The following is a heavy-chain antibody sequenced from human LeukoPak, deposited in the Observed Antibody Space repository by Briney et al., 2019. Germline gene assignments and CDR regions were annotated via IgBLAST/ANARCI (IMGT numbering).Heavy chain of an antibody. CDR3: ARAMFNHGWHVDYFDY. J-gene: IGHJ4*02. D-gene: IGHD6-19*01. Sequence: GGSLRLSCAASGFTFTTSWMSWVRQAPGKGLEWVANINPDGSQGFYVDSVKGRFTISRDNTKKSLYVQMSSLRAEDTAVYYCARAMFNHGWHVDYFDYWGQGTLVTVSS. V-gene: IGHV3-7*01. CDR2: INPDGSQG. CDR1: GFTFTTSW.